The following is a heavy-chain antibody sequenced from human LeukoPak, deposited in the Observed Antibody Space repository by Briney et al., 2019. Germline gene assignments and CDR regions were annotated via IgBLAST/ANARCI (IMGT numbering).Heavy chain of an antibody. V-gene: IGHV4-59*01. J-gene: IGHJ4*02. CDR1: GGSISSYY. Sequence: SETLSFTCTVSGGSISSYYWSWIRQPPGKGLEWIGYIYYSGSTNYNPSLKSRVTISVDTSKNQFSLKLSSVTAADTAVYYCARELGRRELPPYYFDYWGQGTLVTVSS. CDR3: ARELGRRELPPYYFDY. CDR2: IYYSGST. D-gene: IGHD1-26*01.